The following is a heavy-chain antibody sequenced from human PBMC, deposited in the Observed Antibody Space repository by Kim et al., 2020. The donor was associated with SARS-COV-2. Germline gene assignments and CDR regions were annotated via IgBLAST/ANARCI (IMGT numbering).Heavy chain of an antibody. CDR3: AKGRYSSSWFDY. CDR1: GWSFSGYY. CDR2: INHSGST. D-gene: IGHD6-13*01. V-gene: IGHV4-34*01. Sequence: SETLSLTCAVYGWSFSGYYWSWIRQPPGKGLEWIGEINHSGSTNYNPSRKSRVTIPVDTSKNQFFLKLSSGTAADTAVYYCAKGRYSSSWFDYWGQGTLVIVSS. J-gene: IGHJ4*02.